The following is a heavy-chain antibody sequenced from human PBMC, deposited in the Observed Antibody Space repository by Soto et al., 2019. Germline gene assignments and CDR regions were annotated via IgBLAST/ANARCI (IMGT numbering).Heavy chain of an antibody. Sequence: QVQLQQWGAGLLKPSETLSLTCTVYGASFAGYYWSWLRQSPGKGLECIGEVSHSRIAKYNPSLGSRGTISLDTSNHQFSLDLTSVTAADTAVYYCARYGGTSSWYFDIWGRGTLVRVSS. V-gene: IGHV4-34*01. CDR3: ARYGGTSSWYFDI. D-gene: IGHD2-15*01. CDR2: VSHSRIA. J-gene: IGHJ2*01. CDR1: GASFAGYY.